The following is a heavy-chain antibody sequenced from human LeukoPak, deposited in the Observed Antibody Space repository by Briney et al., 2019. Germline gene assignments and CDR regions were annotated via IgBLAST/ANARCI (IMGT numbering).Heavy chain of an antibody. CDR3: TRGPGSTWYSDY. Sequence: PGGSLRLSCAASGFTVSSNYMNWVRQAPGKGLEWVSIIYSGGDTYYADSVKGRFTISRGNSKNTLYLQMNSLRPEDTAVYYSTRGPGSTWYSDYWGQGTLVTVSS. CDR2: IYSGGDT. J-gene: IGHJ4*02. CDR1: GFTVSSNY. V-gene: IGHV3-53*05. D-gene: IGHD6-13*01.